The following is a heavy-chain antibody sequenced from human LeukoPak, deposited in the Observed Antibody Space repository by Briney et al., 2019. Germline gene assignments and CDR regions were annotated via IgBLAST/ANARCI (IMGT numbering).Heavy chain of an antibody. CDR1: GGSFGGYY. CDR2: INHSGST. Sequence: KPSETLSLTCAVYGGSFGGYYWSWIRQPPGKGLEWIGEINHSGSTNYNPSLKSRVTISVDTSKNQFSLKLSSVTAADTAVYYCARGPGPFDYWGQGTLVTVSS. CDR3: ARGPGPFDY. J-gene: IGHJ4*02. V-gene: IGHV4-34*01.